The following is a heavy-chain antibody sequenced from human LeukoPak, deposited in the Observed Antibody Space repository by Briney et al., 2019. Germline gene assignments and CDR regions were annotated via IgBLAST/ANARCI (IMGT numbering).Heavy chain of an antibody. CDR2: IKQDGSEK. D-gene: IGHD2-15*01. CDR1: GFTFSSYW. J-gene: IGHJ3*02. CDR3: AREGGMDCSGGSCYGAFDI. Sequence: GGSLRLSCAASGFTFSSYWMSWVRQAPGKGLEWVANIKQDGSEKYYVDSVKGRFTVSRDNAKNSLYLQMNSLRAEDTAVYYCAREGGMDCSGGSCYGAFDIWGQGTMVTVSS. V-gene: IGHV3-7*01.